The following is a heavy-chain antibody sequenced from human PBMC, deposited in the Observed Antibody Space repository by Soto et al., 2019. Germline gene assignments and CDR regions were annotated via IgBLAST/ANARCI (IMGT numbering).Heavy chain of an antibody. D-gene: IGHD3-16*01. CDR1: GGSISSYY. J-gene: IGHJ4*02. V-gene: IGHV4-59*01. CDR3: AMGGTDSFDY. CDR2: IYYSGST. Sequence: SSETLSLTCTVSGGSISSYYWSWIRQPPGKGLEWIGYIYYSGSTNYNPSLKSRVTISVDTSKNQFSLKLSSVTAADTAVYYCAMGGTDSFDYWGQGTLVTVSS.